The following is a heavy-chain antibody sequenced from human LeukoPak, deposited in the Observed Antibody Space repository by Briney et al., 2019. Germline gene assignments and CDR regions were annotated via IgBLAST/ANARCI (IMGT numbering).Heavy chain of an antibody. CDR1: GFTFTNHG. CDR2: ITGSGDRT. D-gene: IGHD2-2*03. Sequence: GSLRLSCEASGFTFTNHGMSWVRQALGKGLEWVSAITGSGDRTYYADSVKGRFTISRDNSKNTLYLQMNSLRAEDTALYYCAKDRMDPVNYWGQGTLVTVSS. V-gene: IGHV3-23*01. CDR3: AKDRMDPVNY. J-gene: IGHJ4*02.